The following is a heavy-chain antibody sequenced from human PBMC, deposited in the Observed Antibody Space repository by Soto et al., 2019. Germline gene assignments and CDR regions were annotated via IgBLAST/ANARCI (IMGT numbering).Heavy chain of an antibody. J-gene: IGHJ4*02. CDR3: ARSGTQPIGFGELLLDY. D-gene: IGHD3-10*01. V-gene: IGHV4-59*01. CDR2: IYYSGST. CDR1: GGTISSYY. Sequence: SETLSLTFSVSGGTISSYYWSWIRQPPGKGLEWIGYIYYSGSTNYNPSLKSRVTISLDTSKNQFSLKLSSVTAADTAVYYCARSGTQPIGFGELLLDYWVQGTLVTVS.